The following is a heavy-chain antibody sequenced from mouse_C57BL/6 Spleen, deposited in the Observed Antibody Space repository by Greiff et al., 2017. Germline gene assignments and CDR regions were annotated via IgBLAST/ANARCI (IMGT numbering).Heavy chain of an antibody. D-gene: IGHD1-1*01. J-gene: IGHJ3*01. V-gene: IGHV1-76*01. CDR3: ATGSSPWFAY. Sequence: VKLQESGAELVRPGASVKLSCKASGYTFTDYYINWVKQRPGQGLEWIARIYPGSGNTYYNEKFKGKATLTAEKSSSTAYMQLSSLTSEDSAVYFCATGSSPWFAYWGQGTLVTVSA. CDR1: GYTFTDYY. CDR2: IYPGSGNT.